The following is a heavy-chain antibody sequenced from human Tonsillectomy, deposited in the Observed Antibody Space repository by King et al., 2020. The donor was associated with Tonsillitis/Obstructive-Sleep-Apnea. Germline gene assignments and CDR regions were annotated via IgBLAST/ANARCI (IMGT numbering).Heavy chain of an antibody. CDR3: ARGGGYGGNLDFDY. CDR1: GGSISSGGYY. CDR2: IYYSGST. J-gene: IGHJ4*02. Sequence: QVQLQESGPGLVKPSQTLSLTCTVSGGSISSGGYYWSWIRQHPGKGLEWIGYIYYSGSTYYNPALKSRVTISVDTSKNQFSLKLSSGTAAATAVYSCARGGGYGGNLDFDYWGQGTLVTVSS. V-gene: IGHV4-31*03. D-gene: IGHD4-23*01.